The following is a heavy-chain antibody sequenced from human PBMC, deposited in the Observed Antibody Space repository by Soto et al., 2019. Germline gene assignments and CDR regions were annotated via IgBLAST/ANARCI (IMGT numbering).Heavy chain of an antibody. CDR1: GFTFSSYA. CDR3: AKDPGIVVGVDVVY. Sequence: EVQLLESGGGLVQPGGSLRLSCAASGFTFSSYAMSWVRQAPGKRLEWVSAISGSGGSTYYANSLKGRFTISRDNSKNALYLKMNSLRAEDRAVYYCAKDPGIVVGVDVVYWGQGTLVTVSS. J-gene: IGHJ4*02. V-gene: IGHV3-23*01. CDR2: ISGSGGST. D-gene: IGHD2-15*01.